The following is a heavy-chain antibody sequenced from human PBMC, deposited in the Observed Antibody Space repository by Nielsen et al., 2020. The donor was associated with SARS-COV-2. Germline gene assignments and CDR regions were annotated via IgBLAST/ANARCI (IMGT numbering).Heavy chain of an antibody. CDR2: ITPDGITT. CDR1: GFTFSTHA. CDR3: AKIAGRTQFFYYYGMDV. D-gene: IGHD2-21*01. J-gene: IGHJ6*02. Sequence: GGSLRLSCAASGFTFSTHAMNWVRQAPGKGLEWVAAITPDGITTFYADSGKGRFTISRDNSKNTLFLQMNSLRAEDTAAYYCAKIAGRTQFFYYYGMDVWGQGTSVTVAS. V-gene: IGHV3-23*01.